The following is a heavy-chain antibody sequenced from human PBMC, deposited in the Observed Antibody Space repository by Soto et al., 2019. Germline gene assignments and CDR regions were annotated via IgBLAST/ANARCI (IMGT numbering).Heavy chain of an antibody. J-gene: IGHJ4*02. Sequence: PSETLSLTCTVSGGSISSGGYYWSWIRQHPGKGLEWIGYIYYSGSTYYNPSLKSRVTISVDTSKNQFSLKLSSVTAADAAVYYCARRYGGNFDYWGQGTLVTVSS. D-gene: IGHD1-26*01. CDR2: IYYSGST. CDR1: GGSISSGGYY. CDR3: ARRYGGNFDY. V-gene: IGHV4-31*03.